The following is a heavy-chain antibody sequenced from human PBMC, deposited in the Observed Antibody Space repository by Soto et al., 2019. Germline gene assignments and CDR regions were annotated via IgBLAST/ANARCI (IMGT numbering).Heavy chain of an antibody. V-gene: IGHV1-2*02. D-gene: IGHD6-19*01. Sequence: QVQLVQSGAEVKKPGASVKVSCKASGYTFTGNYMHWVRQAPGQGLEWMGWINPNSGGTDYAQKSQGRVTMTRDTSISTVYMDLSSLTSDDTAVYYCARAHFNSGFDYWGQGALVTVSS. CDR1: GYTFTGNY. CDR2: INPNSGGT. CDR3: ARAHFNSGFDY. J-gene: IGHJ4*02.